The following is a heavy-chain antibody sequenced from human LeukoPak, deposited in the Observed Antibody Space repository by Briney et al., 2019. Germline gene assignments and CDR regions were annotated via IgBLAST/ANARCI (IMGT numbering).Heavy chain of an antibody. CDR3: ARDLIAVAGTGFWFDP. CDR2: ISDDGSTK. D-gene: IGHD6-19*01. CDR1: GFTFSTYA. J-gene: IGHJ5*02. V-gene: IGHV3-30-3*01. Sequence: GRSLRLSCAASGFTFSTYAIHWVRQAPGKGLEWVAVISDDGSTKYYADSVKGRFTISRDNSKNMLYLQMNSLRAEDSAVYYCARDLIAVAGTGFWFDPRGQGTLVTVSS.